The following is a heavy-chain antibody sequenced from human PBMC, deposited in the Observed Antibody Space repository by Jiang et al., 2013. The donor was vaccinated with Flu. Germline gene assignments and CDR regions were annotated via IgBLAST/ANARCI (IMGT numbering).Heavy chain of an antibody. V-gene: IGHV2-26*03. J-gene: IGHJ4*02. CDR1: GFSLSDDRMG. CDR2: IFSNDEK. Sequence: KPTQTLTLTCSISGFSLSDDRMGVSWIRQPPGKALEWLAHIFSNDEKSYSKSLKTRLTISKDPSQVVLTMTNMDPVDTATYYCARMAFIGDYVEYYFDYWGQGTLVTVSS. D-gene: IGHD4-17*01. CDR3: ARMAFIGDYVEYYFDY.